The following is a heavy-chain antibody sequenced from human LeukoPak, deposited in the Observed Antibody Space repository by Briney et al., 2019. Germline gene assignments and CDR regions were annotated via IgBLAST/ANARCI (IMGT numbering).Heavy chain of an antibody. CDR3: ARHGRMGTINPSY. V-gene: IGHV4-39*01. CDR2: MYYSGST. Sequence: SETLSLTCTVSGGSISNSSYYWGWIRQPPGKGLEWIGSMYYSGSTYYNPSLKSRATISVDTSKNQFSLKLSSVTVADTAVYYCARHGRMGTINPSYWGQGTLVTVSS. J-gene: IGHJ4*02. D-gene: IGHD5-24*01. CDR1: GGSISNSSYY.